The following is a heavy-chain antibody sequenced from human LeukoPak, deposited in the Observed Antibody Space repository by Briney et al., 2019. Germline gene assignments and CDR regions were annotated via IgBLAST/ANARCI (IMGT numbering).Heavy chain of an antibody. V-gene: IGHV3-30-3*01. Sequence: GGSLRLSCAASGFTFSSYAMHWVRQAPGKGLEWVAVISYDGSNKYYADSVKGRFTISRDNSKNTLYLQMNSLRAEDTAVYYCARSATVVTGDYWGQGTLVTVSS. D-gene: IGHD4-23*01. CDR1: GFTFSSYA. J-gene: IGHJ4*02. CDR2: ISYDGSNK. CDR3: ARSATVVTGDY.